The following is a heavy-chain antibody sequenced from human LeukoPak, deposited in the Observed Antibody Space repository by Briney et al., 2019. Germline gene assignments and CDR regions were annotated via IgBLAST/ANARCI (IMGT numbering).Heavy chain of an antibody. J-gene: IGHJ4*02. D-gene: IGHD2-2*01. CDR2: LRGSGDNT. CDR3: AKVSGTSWQLDY. V-gene: IGHV3-23*01. Sequence: GGSLRLSCAASGFTLTSYAMTWVRQAPGKGLEWVSALRGSGDNTYHADSVKGRFTLSRDNSKNTLYLQMNSLRAEDTAVYYCAKVSGTSWQLDYWGQGTLVTVSS. CDR1: GFTLTSYA.